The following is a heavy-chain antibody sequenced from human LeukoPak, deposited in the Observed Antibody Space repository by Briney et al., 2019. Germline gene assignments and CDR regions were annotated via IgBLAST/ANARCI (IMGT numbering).Heavy chain of an antibody. CDR3: ARQAAAAGASPEYYFDY. Sequence: GEFLKISCKGSGYSFTSYWIGWVRQMPGKGLEWMGIIYPGDSDTRYSPSFQGQVTISADKSISTAYLQWSSLKASDTAMYYCARQAAAAGASPEYYFDYWGQGTLVTVSS. CDR1: GYSFTSYW. V-gene: IGHV5-51*01. J-gene: IGHJ4*02. CDR2: IYPGDSDT. D-gene: IGHD6-13*01.